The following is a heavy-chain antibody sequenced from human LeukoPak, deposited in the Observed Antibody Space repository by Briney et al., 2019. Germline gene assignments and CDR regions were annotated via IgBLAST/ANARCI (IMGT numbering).Heavy chain of an antibody. D-gene: IGHD6-19*01. CDR3: ASSLDASGWYFGVY. Sequence: SETLSLTYTVSGASITSYYLSWIRQPPGKGLEWIGYIYYRGSANYNPSLKSRVTISLDTSKNQFSLNLNSVTAADSALYFCASSLDASGWYFGVYWGQGTLVTVSS. J-gene: IGHJ4*02. V-gene: IGHV4-59*01. CDR1: GASITSYY. CDR2: IYYRGSA.